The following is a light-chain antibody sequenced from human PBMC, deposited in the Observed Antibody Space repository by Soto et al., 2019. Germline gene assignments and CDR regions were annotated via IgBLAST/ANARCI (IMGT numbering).Light chain of an antibody. Sequence: QSVLTQPPSASGTPGQRVTISCSGSRSSIGSNTVNWYQHLPGTAPKLLIYSNNHRPSGVPDRFSASKAGASASLAISGLQSEDEGDYYCAALDAILGGFYVFGSGTKVTVL. V-gene: IGLV1-44*01. CDR3: AALDAILGGFYV. CDR1: RSSIGSNT. J-gene: IGLJ1*01. CDR2: SNN.